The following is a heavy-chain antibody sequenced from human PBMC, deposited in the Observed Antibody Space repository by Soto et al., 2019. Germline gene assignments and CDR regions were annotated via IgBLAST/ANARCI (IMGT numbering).Heavy chain of an antibody. J-gene: IGHJ6*02. Sequence: QVQLVQSGAEVKKPGSSVKVSCKASGGTFSSYAISWVRQAPGQGLEWMGGIIPIFGTANYAQKFQGRVTITADESTSTAYMELSSLRSEDTAVYYCAGLVVPAATDDYYGMDVWGQGTTVTVSS. D-gene: IGHD2-2*01. CDR1: GGTFSSYA. CDR3: AGLVVPAATDDYYGMDV. CDR2: IIPIFGTA. V-gene: IGHV1-69*01.